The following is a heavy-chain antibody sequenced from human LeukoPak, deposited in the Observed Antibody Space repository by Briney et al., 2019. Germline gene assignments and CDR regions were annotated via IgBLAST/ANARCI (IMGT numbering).Heavy chain of an antibody. CDR1: GGSISSGDYY. CDR3: ARGEGTVGATRSHFDY. D-gene: IGHD1-26*01. J-gene: IGHJ4*02. V-gene: IGHV4-30-4*08. Sequence: SQTLSLTCTVSGGSISSGDYYWSWIRQPPGKGLEWIGYIYYSGSTYYNPSLKSRVTISVDTSKNQLSLTLSPVTAADTAVYYCARGEGTVGATRSHFDYWGQGTLVTVSS. CDR2: IYYSGST.